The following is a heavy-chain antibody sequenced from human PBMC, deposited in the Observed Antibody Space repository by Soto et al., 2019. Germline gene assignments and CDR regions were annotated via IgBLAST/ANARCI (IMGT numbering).Heavy chain of an antibody. CDR3: ARDRPYYDILTGPSGFDP. CDR2: IYYSGST. D-gene: IGHD3-9*01. CDR1: GGSISSGDYY. J-gene: IGHJ5*02. Sequence: SETLSLTCTVSGGSISSGDYYWSWIRQPPGKGLEWIGYIYYSGSTYYNPSLKSRVTISVDTSKNQFSLKLSSVTAADTAVYYCARDRPYYDILTGPSGFDPWGQGTLVTVSS. V-gene: IGHV4-30-4*01.